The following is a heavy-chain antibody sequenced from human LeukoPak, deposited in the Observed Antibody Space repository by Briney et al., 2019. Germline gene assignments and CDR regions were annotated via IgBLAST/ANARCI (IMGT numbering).Heavy chain of an antibody. Sequence: GGSLRLSCAASGFTFSSYSMNWVRQAPGKGLEWVSSISSSSSYIYYADSVKGRFTISRDNAKNSLYLQMNSLRAEDTALYYCARDPGVGGDWFDPWGQGTLVTVSS. CDR1: GFTFSSYS. D-gene: IGHD3-10*01. J-gene: IGHJ5*02. CDR2: ISSSSSYI. CDR3: ARDPGVGGDWFDP. V-gene: IGHV3-21*04.